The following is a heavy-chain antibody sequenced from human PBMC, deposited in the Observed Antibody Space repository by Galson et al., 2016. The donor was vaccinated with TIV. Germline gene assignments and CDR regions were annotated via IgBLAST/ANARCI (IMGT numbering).Heavy chain of an antibody. D-gene: IGHD2/OR15-2a*01. CDR1: GFTFSGYS. V-gene: IGHV3-48*01. Sequence: SLRLSCAASGFTFSGYSMDWVRQAPGKGLEWLSYISSGRSSTIHYADSVKGRFTISRDNARNMLYLQMSSLRAEDTALYYCAKDSFYDSEAFDAWGQGTMVTVSS. CDR2: ISSGRSSTI. CDR3: AKDSFYDSEAFDA. J-gene: IGHJ3*01.